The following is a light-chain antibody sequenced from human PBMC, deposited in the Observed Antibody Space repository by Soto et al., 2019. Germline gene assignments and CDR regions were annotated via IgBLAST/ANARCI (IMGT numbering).Light chain of an antibody. V-gene: IGKV3-15*01. Sequence: DIVMKQSPGTLSVSPGERATLSCRAGQGVTTNFAWYQQKSGQSPRLLIYDVSIRATGVPARFSGTGSETDFTLTISGLQSEDSAVYFCQQYNNLPFSFGQGTRLEI. J-gene: IGKJ5*01. CDR1: QGVTTN. CDR2: DVS. CDR3: QQYNNLPFS.